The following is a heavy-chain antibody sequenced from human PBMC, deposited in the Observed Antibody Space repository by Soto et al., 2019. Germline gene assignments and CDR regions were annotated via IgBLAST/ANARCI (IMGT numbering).Heavy chain of an antibody. CDR2: ISGSGGST. V-gene: IGHV3-23*01. CDR3: AREGSYSAYNFAHGIQLWSFDF. D-gene: IGHD5-12*01. Sequence: PGGSLRLSCAASGFTFSSYAMSWVRQAPGKGLEWVSAISGSGGSTYYADSVKGRFTISRDNSKNTLYLQMNSLRAEDTAVYYCAREGSYSAYNFAHGIQLWSFDFWGQGALVTVSS. CDR1: GFTFSSYA. J-gene: IGHJ4*02.